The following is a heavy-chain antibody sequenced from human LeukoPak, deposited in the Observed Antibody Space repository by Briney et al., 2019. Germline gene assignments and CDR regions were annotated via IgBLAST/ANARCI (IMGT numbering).Heavy chain of an antibody. CDR3: ARAGGYGDYRFDP. CDR1: GFTVSSNY. Sequence: SGGSLRLSCAASGFTVSSNYMSWVRQAPGKGLEWVSVIYSGGSTYYADSVKGRFTISRDNSKNTLYLQMNSLRAEDTAVYYCARAGGYGDYRFDPWGQGTLVTVSS. CDR2: IYSGGST. V-gene: IGHV3-53*01. J-gene: IGHJ5*02. D-gene: IGHD4-17*01.